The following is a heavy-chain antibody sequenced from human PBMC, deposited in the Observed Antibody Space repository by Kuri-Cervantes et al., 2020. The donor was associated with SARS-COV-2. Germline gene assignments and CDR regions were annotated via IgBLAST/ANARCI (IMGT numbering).Heavy chain of an antibody. CDR3: AKDGSITIFGVIPPDDAFDI. CDR2: ISGSGGRT. V-gene: IGHV3-23*01. Sequence: GGSLRLSCAASGFTFSSYAMSWVRQAPGKGLEWVAVISGSGGRTYYADSVKGRFTISRDNSKNTLYLQMNSLRAEDTAVYYCAKDGSITIFGVIPPDDAFDIWGQGTMVTVSS. D-gene: IGHD3-3*01. J-gene: IGHJ3*02. CDR1: GFTFSSYA.